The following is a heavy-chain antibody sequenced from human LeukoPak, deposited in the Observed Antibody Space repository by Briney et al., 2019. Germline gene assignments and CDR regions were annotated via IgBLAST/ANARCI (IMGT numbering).Heavy chain of an antibody. CDR2: IYYSGST. V-gene: IGHV4-31*03. CDR3: ARSITIFGVVMKLVSGAFDI. D-gene: IGHD3-3*01. Sequence: PSETLSLTCTVSGGSISSGGYYWSWIRQHPGKGLEWIGYIYYSGSTYYNPSLKSRVTISVDTSKNQFSLKLSSVTAADTAVYYCARSITIFGVVMKLVSGAFDIWGQGTMVTVSS. J-gene: IGHJ3*02. CDR1: GGSISSGGYY.